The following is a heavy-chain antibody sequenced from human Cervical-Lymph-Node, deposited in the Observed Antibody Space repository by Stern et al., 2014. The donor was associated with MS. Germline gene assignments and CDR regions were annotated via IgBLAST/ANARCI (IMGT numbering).Heavy chain of an antibody. J-gene: IGHJ3*02. CDR3: ARDVSSSPDAFDT. Sequence: QLVESGPGLVKPSQTLSLTCAISGDSVSSNRATWSWIRQSPSRGLEWLGRTYHRSRWYYDYALSVKSRVTISPDTSKNQFSLWLNSVTPEDTAVYYCARDVSSSPDAFDTWGQGTMVTVSS. CDR2: TYHRSRWYY. V-gene: IGHV6-1*01. D-gene: IGHD6-6*01. CDR1: GDSVSSNRAT.